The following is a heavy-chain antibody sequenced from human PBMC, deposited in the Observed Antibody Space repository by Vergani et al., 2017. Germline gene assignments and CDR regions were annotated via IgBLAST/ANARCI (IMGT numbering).Heavy chain of an antibody. CDR3: ARHVEAGCNWFDP. V-gene: IGHV4-39*01. D-gene: IGHD5-24*01. Sequence: QLQLPESGPGLVKPSETLSLTCTVSGGSISSSSYYWGWIRQPPGKGLEWIGSIYYSGSTYYNPSLKSRVTISVDTSKNQFSLKLSSVTAADTAVYYCARHVEAGCNWFDPWGQGTLVTVSS. J-gene: IGHJ5*02. CDR2: IYYSGST. CDR1: GGSISSSSYY.